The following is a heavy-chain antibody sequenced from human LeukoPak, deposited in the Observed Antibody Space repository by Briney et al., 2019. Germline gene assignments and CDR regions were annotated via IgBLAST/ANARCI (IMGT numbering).Heavy chain of an antibody. Sequence: SVKVSCKASGYTFTSYAMNWVRQAPGQGLEWMGGITPIFGRANYAQKFQGRVTITAVESKSTAYMELRSLRSEDTAVYYCARGWLAETTVVTPYNYWGQGTLVTVSS. V-gene: IGHV1-69*13. J-gene: IGHJ4*02. D-gene: IGHD4-23*01. CDR3: ARGWLAETTVVTPYNY. CDR2: ITPIFGRA. CDR1: GYTFTSYA.